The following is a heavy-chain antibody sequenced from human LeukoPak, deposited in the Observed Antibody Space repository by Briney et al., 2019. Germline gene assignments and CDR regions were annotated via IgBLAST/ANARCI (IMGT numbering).Heavy chain of an antibody. CDR1: GGSISSYH. D-gene: IGHD1-1*01. V-gene: IGHV4-59*01. J-gene: IGHJ6*02. CDR2: IYYSGST. Sequence: SETLSLTCTVSGGSISSYHWNWIRQPPGKGLEWIGYIYYSGSTRYNPSLKSRLTISLDTSKNQFSLKLSSVTAADTAVYFCARVVETGHGTNYYNMDVWGQGATVTVSS. CDR3: ARVVETGHGTNYYNMDV.